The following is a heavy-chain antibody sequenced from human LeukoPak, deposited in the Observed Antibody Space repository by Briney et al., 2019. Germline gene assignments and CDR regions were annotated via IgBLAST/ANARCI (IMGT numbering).Heavy chain of an antibody. Sequence: GGSLRLSRAASGFTFSNYGMHWVRQAPGKGLEWVAVVSYDGTNKYYADSVKGRFTISRDNSKNTLYLQMNSLRAEDTAVYYCARGTEDYGGSPDATIRRPFAIWGQGTMVTVST. CDR1: GFTFSNYG. D-gene: IGHD4-23*01. CDR2: VSYDGTNK. J-gene: IGHJ3*02. CDR3: ARGTEDYGGSPDATIRRPFAI. V-gene: IGHV3-30*03.